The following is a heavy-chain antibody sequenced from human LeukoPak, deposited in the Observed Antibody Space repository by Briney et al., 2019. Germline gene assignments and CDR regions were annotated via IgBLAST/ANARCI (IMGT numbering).Heavy chain of an antibody. V-gene: IGHV4-39*07. D-gene: IGHD3-10*01. Sequence: SETLSLTCTVSGGSISSSNYYWGWIRQPPGKGLEWIGYIFNSGSTYYNPSLKSRVTILVDTSKNQFSLKLSSVTAADTAVYYCASRYGSGTDSVQNNYWGQGTLVTVSS. CDR1: GGSISSSNYY. CDR3: ASRYGSGTDSVQNNY. J-gene: IGHJ4*02. CDR2: IFNSGST.